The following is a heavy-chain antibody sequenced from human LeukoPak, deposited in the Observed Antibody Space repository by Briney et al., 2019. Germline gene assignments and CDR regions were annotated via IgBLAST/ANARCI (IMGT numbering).Heavy chain of an antibody. J-gene: IGHJ6*02. CDR3: AKEYGTGSYNYYYGMDV. D-gene: IGHD3-10*01. CDR2: ISFDRANK. CDR1: GFTFSIYG. Sequence: GGSLRLSCETSGFTFSIYGMHWVRQAPGKGLEWVAVISFDRANKFYADSVKGRFSISRGNSKNTVDLQMNSLRAEDTAVYYCAKEYGTGSYNYYYGMDVWGQGTTVTVS. V-gene: IGHV3-30*18.